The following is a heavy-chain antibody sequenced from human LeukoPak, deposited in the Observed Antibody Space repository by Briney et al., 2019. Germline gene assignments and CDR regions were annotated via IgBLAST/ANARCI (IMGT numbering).Heavy chain of an antibody. CDR3: ARQARELYYYYYMDV. CDR2: IYHSGRT. Sequence: SETLSLTCTVSGYSISSGYYWGWIRQPPGKGLEWIGSIYHSGRTYYNPSLKSRVTISVDTSKNQFSLKLSSVTAADTAVYYCARQARELYYYYYMDVWGKGTTVTISS. CDR1: GYSISSGYY. D-gene: IGHD1-7*01. V-gene: IGHV4-38-2*02. J-gene: IGHJ6*03.